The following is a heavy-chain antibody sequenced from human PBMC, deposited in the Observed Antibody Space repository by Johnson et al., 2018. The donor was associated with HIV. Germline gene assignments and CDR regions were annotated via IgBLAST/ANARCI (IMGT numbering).Heavy chain of an antibody. Sequence: VQLVESGGGLVQPGWSLRLSCAASGFTFSSYSMHWVRQAPGEGLEWVSVIYSGCYTYYADSVKGRFTISRDNSKNTLYLQMNNLRAEDTAVYYCARGLAMGQDAFEIWGQGKMGTVSS. V-gene: IGHV3-66*01. CDR1: GFTFSSYS. CDR2: IYSGCYT. D-gene: IGHD1-26*01. CDR3: ARGLAMGQDAFEI. J-gene: IGHJ3*02.